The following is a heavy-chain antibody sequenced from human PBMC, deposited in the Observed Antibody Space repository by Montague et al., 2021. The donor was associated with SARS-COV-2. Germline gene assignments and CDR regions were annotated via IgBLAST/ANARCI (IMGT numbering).Heavy chain of an antibody. CDR3: ARDFVVVIAIDAFDI. D-gene: IGHD2-21*01. Sequence: TLSLTCTVSGGSISSGGYYWSWIRQHPGKGLEGIGYIYYSGSTYYNPSLKSRVTISVDTSKNQFSLKLSSVTAADTAVYYGARDFVVVIAIDAFDIWGQGRMVTVSS. J-gene: IGHJ3*02. V-gene: IGHV4-31*03. CDR1: GGSISSGGYY. CDR2: IYYSGST.